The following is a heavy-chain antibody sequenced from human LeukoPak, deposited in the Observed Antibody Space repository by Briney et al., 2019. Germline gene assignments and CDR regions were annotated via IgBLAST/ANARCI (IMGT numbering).Heavy chain of an antibody. CDR2: IYPGDSDT. D-gene: IGHD1-20*01. CDR3: ARRRITGTAYYFDY. Sequence: GEYLKISCKGAGYSFTSYWIGCGRQMPGKKVEWMGGIYPGDSDTRYSPSFQGQVTISADKSISTSYLQWSSLKASDTAMYYCARRRITGTAYYFDYWGQGTLVTVSS. V-gene: IGHV5-51*01. CDR1: GYSFTSYW. J-gene: IGHJ4*02.